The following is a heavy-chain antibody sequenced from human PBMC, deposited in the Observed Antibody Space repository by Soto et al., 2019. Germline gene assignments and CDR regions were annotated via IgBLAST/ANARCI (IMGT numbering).Heavy chain of an antibody. D-gene: IGHD6-19*01. Sequence: SETLSLTCAVYGGSFSGYYWSWIRQPPGKGLEWIGEINHSGSTNYNPSLKSRATISVDTSKNQFSLQLKSVTAADTALYYCARFSGSYYYAMDVWGQGSTVTVS. V-gene: IGHV4-34*01. CDR3: ARFSGSYYYAMDV. CDR1: GGSFSGYY. CDR2: INHSGST. J-gene: IGHJ6*02.